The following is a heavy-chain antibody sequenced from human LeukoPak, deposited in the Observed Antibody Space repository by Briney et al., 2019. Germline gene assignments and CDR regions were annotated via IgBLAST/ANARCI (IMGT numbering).Heavy chain of an antibody. V-gene: IGHV3-53*01. D-gene: IGHD2-15*01. CDR3: ARESVVQSGSGFDY. CDR2: IYSGGST. J-gene: IGHJ4*02. CDR1: GFTVSSNY. Sequence: GGSLRLSCAASGFTVSSNYMSWVRQAPGKGLEGVAVIYSGGSTYYSDSVKSRFTISRDNSKNTLYLQMNSLRAEDTAVYYCARESVVQSGSGFDYWGQGTLVTVSS.